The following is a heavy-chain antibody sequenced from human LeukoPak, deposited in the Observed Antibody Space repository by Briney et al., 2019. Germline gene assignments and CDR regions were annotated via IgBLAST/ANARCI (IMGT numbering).Heavy chain of an antibody. J-gene: IGHJ6*02. CDR1: GFTFSSYE. V-gene: IGHV3-48*03. CDR2: ISSSGSTI. Sequence: GGSLRLSCAASGFTFSSYEMNWVRQAPGKGLEWVSYISSSGSTIYYADSVKGRFTISRDNAKNSLYLRMNSLRAEDTAVYYCARDKQLVRDYYGMDVWGQGTTVIVSS. D-gene: IGHD6-13*01. CDR3: ARDKQLVRDYYGMDV.